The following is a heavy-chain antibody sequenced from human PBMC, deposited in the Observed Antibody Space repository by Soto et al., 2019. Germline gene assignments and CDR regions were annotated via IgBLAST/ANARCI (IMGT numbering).Heavy chain of an antibody. D-gene: IGHD6-13*01. CDR2: IIPIFGTA. V-gene: IGHV1-69*12. Sequence: QVQLVQSGAEVKKPGSSVKVSCKASGGTFSGYAISWVRQAPGQGLEWMGGIIPIFGTANYAQKFQGRVQITADESTRTAYMELSRLRSEDTAVYYCARVSSSWYKDYFDYWGQGTLVTVSS. J-gene: IGHJ4*02. CDR3: ARVSSSWYKDYFDY. CDR1: GGTFSGYA.